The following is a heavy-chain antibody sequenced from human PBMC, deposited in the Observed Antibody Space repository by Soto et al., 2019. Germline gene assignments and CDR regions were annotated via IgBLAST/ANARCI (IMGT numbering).Heavy chain of an antibody. V-gene: IGHV1-46*01. CDR1: GYSFTNYS. CDR3: AKDGIQLWPRYYFDF. D-gene: IGHD5-18*01. Sequence: HVQLVQSEAEVKKPGASVQVSCKASGYSFTNYSMHWVRQVPGQGPEWMGKINPTSGSTSYAQKFKDKVTMTRDMSSNTLYIQLSGLTSEDTAVYYCAKDGIQLWPRYYFDFWGQGTLVIVSS. J-gene: IGHJ4*02. CDR2: INPTSGST.